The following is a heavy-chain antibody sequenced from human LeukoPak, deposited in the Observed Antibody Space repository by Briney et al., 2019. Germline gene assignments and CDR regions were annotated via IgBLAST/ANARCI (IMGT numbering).Heavy chain of an antibody. Sequence: SETLSLTCAVYGGSFSGYYWSWIRQPPGKGLEWIGEINHSGSTNYNPSLKSRVTISVDTSKNQLSLKLSSVTAADTAVYYCARFRSGQFDYWGQGTLVTVSS. J-gene: IGHJ4*02. CDR1: GGSFSGYY. CDR3: ARFRSGQFDY. V-gene: IGHV4-34*01. CDR2: INHSGST.